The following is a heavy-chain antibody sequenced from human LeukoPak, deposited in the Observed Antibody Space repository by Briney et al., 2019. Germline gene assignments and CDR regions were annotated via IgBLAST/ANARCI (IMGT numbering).Heavy chain of an antibody. D-gene: IGHD4-23*01. J-gene: IGHJ4*02. CDR1: GYTFTKYD. CDR3: ARVGYSGNFIDY. Sequence: GASVKVSCKASGYTFTKYDITWVRQAPGQGLEWMGWNTNDAQKHQGRVTMTTDTSTSTAFMELMSLRSDDTAVYYCARVGYSGNFIDYWGQGTLVTVSS. V-gene: IGHV1-18*01. CDR2: NT.